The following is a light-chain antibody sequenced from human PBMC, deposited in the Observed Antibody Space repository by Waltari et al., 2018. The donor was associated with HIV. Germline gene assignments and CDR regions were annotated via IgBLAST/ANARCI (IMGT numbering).Light chain of an antibody. V-gene: IGKV3-20*01. CDR3: QQYATSPT. J-gene: IGKJ1*01. CDR1: QSINRY. CDR2: DAA. Sequence: EIVLTQSPATLSLSPGERATLTCRASQSINRYLAWYQQKPGQAPRLLIYDAASRATGIPDRFSGSGSGTDFTLTITRLEPEDFAVYYCQQYATSPTFGQGTKVEIK.